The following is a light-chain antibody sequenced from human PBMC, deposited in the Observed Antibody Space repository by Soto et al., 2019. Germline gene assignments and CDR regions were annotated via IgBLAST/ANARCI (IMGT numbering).Light chain of an antibody. Sequence: QSALTQPASVSGSPGQSITISCTGSSSDVGGYKYVSWYQQHPGKAPKLIIYDVSNRPSGVSNRISGSKSGNTASLTISGLQAEDDADYDCSSYTTRIAVIFGGGTKRTVL. CDR2: DVS. CDR1: SSDVGGYKY. CDR3: SSYTTRIAVI. J-gene: IGLJ2*01. V-gene: IGLV2-14*01.